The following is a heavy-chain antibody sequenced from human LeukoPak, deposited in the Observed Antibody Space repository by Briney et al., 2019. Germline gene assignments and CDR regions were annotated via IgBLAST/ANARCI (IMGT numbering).Heavy chain of an antibody. Sequence: ASVKVSCKASGYTFTGYYMHWVRQAPGQGLEWMGWINPNSGDTKYAQKFQDRVTMTRDTSISTAYMELSRLRSDDTAVYYCARDIRYSSGYFDYWGQGTLVTVSS. J-gene: IGHJ4*02. CDR3: ARDIRYSSGYFDY. CDR2: INPNSGDT. CDR1: GYTFTGYY. V-gene: IGHV1-2*02. D-gene: IGHD6-19*01.